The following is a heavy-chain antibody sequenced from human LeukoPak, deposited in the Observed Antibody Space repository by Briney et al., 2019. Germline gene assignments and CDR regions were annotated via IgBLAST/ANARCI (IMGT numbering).Heavy chain of an antibody. Sequence: KPSETLSLTCAVYGVSFSGYYWSWIRQPPGKGLEWIGYIYYTGSTSYNPSLKSRVTMSLDASKNQFSLELNSVTAADTAVYYCTRGSIAYYYMDVWGKGTTVTISS. V-gene: IGHV4-59*01. CDR2: IYYTGST. J-gene: IGHJ6*03. CDR1: GVSFSGYY. D-gene: IGHD3-22*01. CDR3: TRGSIAYYYMDV.